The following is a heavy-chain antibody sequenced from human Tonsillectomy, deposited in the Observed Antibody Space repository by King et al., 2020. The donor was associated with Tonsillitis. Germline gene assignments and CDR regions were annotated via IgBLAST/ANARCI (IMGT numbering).Heavy chain of an antibody. J-gene: IGHJ3*02. Sequence: DVQLVESGGGLVQPGGSLRLSCAASGFTFSSYAMSWVRQAPGKGLEWVSAISGSGGSTYFADSVKGRFTISRDNSKNTLYLQMNSLRAEDTAVYYCAKNQLGSSGLLPPRAFDIWGQGTMVTVSS. V-gene: IGHV3-23*04. D-gene: IGHD6-19*01. CDR3: AKNQLGSSGLLPPRAFDI. CDR2: ISGSGGST. CDR1: GFTFSSYA.